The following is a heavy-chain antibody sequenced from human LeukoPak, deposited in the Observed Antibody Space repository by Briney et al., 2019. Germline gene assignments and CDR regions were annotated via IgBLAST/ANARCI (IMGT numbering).Heavy chain of an antibody. V-gene: IGHV3-23*01. CDR1: GFTFSSYA. CDR2: ISGSGGST. CDR3: AKIQRRDSSGLGAFDI. D-gene: IGHD3-22*01. J-gene: IGHJ3*02. Sequence: GGSLRLSCAASGFTFSSYAMSWVRQAPGKGLEWVSAISGSGGSTYYADSVKGRFTISRDNSKNTLYLQMNSLRAEDTAVYYCAKIQRRDSSGLGAFDIWGQGTMVTVSS.